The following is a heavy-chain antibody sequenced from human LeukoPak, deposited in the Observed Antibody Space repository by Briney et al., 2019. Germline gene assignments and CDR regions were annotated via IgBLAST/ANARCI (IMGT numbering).Heavy chain of an antibody. CDR2: INPDSGGT. V-gene: IGHV1-2*02. D-gene: IGHD3-3*01. CDR3: ARNCGYYDFWSGYSYNWFDP. CDR1: GYTFTGYY. Sequence: ASVKVSFKASGYTFTGYYMHWVRQAPGQGLEWMGWINPDSGGTNYAQKFQGRVTITRNTSISTAYMELSSLRSEDTAVYYCARNCGYYDFWSGYSYNWFDPWGQGTLVTVSS. J-gene: IGHJ5*02.